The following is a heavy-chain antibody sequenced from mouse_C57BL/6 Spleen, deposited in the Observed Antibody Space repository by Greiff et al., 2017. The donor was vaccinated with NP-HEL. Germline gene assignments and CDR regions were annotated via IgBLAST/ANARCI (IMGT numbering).Heavy chain of an antibody. Sequence: VQLQQSGAELVRPGTSVKVSCKASGYAFTNYLIEWVTQRPGQGLEWIGVINPGSGGTNYNEKFKGKATLTADKSSSTAYMQLSSLTSEDSAVYFCARVDDYEYYAMDYWGQGTSVTVSS. D-gene: IGHD2-4*01. CDR2: INPGSGGT. V-gene: IGHV1-54*01. J-gene: IGHJ4*01. CDR1: GYAFTNYL. CDR3: ARVDDYEYYAMDY.